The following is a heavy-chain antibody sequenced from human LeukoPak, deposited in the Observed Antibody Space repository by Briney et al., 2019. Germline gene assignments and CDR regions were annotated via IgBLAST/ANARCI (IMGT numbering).Heavy chain of an antibody. CDR3: ARVLMVYAILGFDY. CDR2: TSYDGSNK. J-gene: IGHJ4*02. Sequence: PGRSLRLSCAASGFTFSSYGMHWVRQAPGKGLEWVAVTSYDGSNKYYADSVKGRSTISRDNSKNTLYLQMNSLRAEDTAVYYRARVLMVYAILGFDYWGQGTLVTVSS. D-gene: IGHD2-8*01. V-gene: IGHV3-30*03. CDR1: GFTFSSYG.